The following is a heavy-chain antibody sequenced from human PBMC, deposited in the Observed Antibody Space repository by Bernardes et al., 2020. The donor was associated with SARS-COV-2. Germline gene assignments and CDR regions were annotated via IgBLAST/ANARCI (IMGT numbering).Heavy chain of an antibody. Sequence: GGSLRLSCAASGFTFSSYWMHWVRQAPGEGLVWVSRINGDGSTTTYADSERGRFTISRDNAKNTLYLQMNSLRVEDTAVYYCVRGPSDGHGRFEYWGQGILGTVAS. CDR2: INGDGSTT. J-gene: IGHJ4*02. CDR3: VRGPSDGHGRFEY. V-gene: IGHV3-74*03. CDR1: GFTFSSYW.